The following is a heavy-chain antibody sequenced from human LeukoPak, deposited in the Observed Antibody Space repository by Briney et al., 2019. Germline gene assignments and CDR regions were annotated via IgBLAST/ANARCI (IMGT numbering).Heavy chain of an antibody. V-gene: IGHV4-38-2*02. J-gene: IGHJ4*02. D-gene: IGHD3-22*01. CDR2: IYHIGST. Sequence: PETLSLTCTVSGYSISSGYYWGWIRQPPGKGLEWIGSIYHIGSTYYNPSLKSRVTISVDTSKNQFSLKLSSVTAADTAVYYCARRTDDSAPFGYWGQGTLVTVSS. CDR1: GYSISSGYY. CDR3: ARRTDDSAPFGY.